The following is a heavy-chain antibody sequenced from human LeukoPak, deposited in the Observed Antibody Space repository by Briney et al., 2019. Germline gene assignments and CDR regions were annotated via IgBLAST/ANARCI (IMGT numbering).Heavy chain of an antibody. V-gene: IGHV3-30*18. Sequence: PGGSLRLSCAASGFTFSSYGMHWVRQAPGKGLEWVAVISYDGSNKYSADSVKGRFTISRDNSKNTLYLQMNSLRAEDTAVYYCAKAGNYDSSGYYYYFDYWGQGTLVTVSS. D-gene: IGHD3-22*01. CDR3: AKAGNYDSSGYYYYFDY. J-gene: IGHJ4*02. CDR1: GFTFSSYG. CDR2: ISYDGSNK.